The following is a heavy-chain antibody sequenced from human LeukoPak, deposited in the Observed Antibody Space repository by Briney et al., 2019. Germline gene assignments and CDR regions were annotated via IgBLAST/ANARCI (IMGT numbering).Heavy chain of an antibody. CDR1: GVSISSYY. V-gene: IGHV4-59*08. CDR2: IYYSGST. CDR3: ARGLRWTTEFDY. Sequence: SETLSLTCTVSGVSISSYYWSWIRQPPGKGLEWIGYIYYSGSTNYNPSLKSRVTISVDTSKNQFSLKLSSVTAADTAVYYCARGLRWTTEFDYWGQGTLVTVSS. J-gene: IGHJ4*02. D-gene: IGHD4-11*01.